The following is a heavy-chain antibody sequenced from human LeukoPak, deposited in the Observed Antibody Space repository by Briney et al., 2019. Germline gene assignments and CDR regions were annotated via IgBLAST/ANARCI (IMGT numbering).Heavy chain of an antibody. Sequence: ASVKVSCKASGYTFTGYYMHWVRQAPGQGLEWMGWINPNSGGTNYAQKFQGWVTMTRDTSISTAYMELSSLRSEDTAVYYCATVSWLSSGEPYYFDYWGQGTLVTVSS. CDR3: ATVSWLSSGEPYYFDY. D-gene: IGHD3-22*01. CDR2: INPNSGGT. V-gene: IGHV1-2*04. J-gene: IGHJ4*02. CDR1: GYTFTGYY.